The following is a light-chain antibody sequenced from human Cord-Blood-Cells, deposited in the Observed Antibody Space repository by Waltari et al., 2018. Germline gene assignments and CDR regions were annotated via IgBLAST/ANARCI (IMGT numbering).Light chain of an antibody. CDR1: SSDVGSYNR. CDR3: SSYTSSSTYV. CDR2: EGS. Sequence: QSALTQPPSVSGSPGQSVTISCTGTSSDVGSYNRVSGYQQPPGTAPKPMIYEGSNRPSGPPDRFSGSSSGNTASLNISGLQAEDEADYYCSSYTSSSTYVFGTGTKVTVL. J-gene: IGLJ1*01. V-gene: IGLV2-18*02.